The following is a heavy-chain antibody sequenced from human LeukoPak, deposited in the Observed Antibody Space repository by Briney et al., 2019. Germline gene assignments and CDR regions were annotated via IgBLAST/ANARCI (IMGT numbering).Heavy chain of an antibody. D-gene: IGHD3-22*01. CDR1: GFTFSSYW. Sequence: PGGSLRLSCAASGFTFSSYWMSWVRQAPGKGLEWVANIKQDGSEKYYVDSVKGRFTISRDNAKNSLYLQMNSLRAEDTAIYYCAKDRPNFHENSGHYYRRDGDSWGQGTLATVSS. CDR2: IKQDGSEK. J-gene: IGHJ5*01. CDR3: AKDRPNFHENSGHYYRRDGDS. V-gene: IGHV3-7*03.